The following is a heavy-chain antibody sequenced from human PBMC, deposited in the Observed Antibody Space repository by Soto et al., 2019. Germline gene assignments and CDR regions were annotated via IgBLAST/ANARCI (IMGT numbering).Heavy chain of an antibody. Sequence: ASVKVSCKASGGTFSSYAISWVRQAPGQGLEWMGGIIPIFGTANYAQKFQGRVTITADESTSTAYMELSSLRSEDTAVYYCARTEYDDSSGYSSFDYWGQGTLVIVSS. V-gene: IGHV1-69*13. D-gene: IGHD3-22*01. CDR2: IIPIFGTA. J-gene: IGHJ4*02. CDR3: ARTEYDDSSGYSSFDY. CDR1: GGTFSSYA.